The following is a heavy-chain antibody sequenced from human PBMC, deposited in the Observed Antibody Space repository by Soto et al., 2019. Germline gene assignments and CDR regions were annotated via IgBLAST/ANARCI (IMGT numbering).Heavy chain of an antibody. CDR3: ARDSGQVGAFDI. CDR2: IYHSGST. V-gene: IGHV4-30-2*01. D-gene: IGHD2-8*02. J-gene: IGHJ3*02. CDR1: GGSISSGGYS. Sequence: QLQLQESGSGLVKPSQTLSLTCAVSGGSISSGGYSGSWIRQPPGKGLEWIGYIYHSGSTYYNPSLKSRVTISVDRAKNQFSLKLSSVTAADTAVYYCARDSGQVGAFDIWGQGTMVTVSS.